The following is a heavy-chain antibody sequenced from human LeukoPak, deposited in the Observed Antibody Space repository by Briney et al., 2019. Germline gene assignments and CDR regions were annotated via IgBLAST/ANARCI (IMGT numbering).Heavy chain of an antibody. Sequence: ASVKVSCKASGYTFTTYYIHWVRQAPGQGLEWMGIINPSGGGTSYAQTFQGRVTMTRDTSTSTVYMELSSLRSEDTAVYYCARLFRSSSGYLMLDYWGQGTLVTVSS. CDR3: ARLFRSSSGYLMLDY. CDR2: INPSGGGT. D-gene: IGHD3-22*01. CDR1: GYTFTTYY. V-gene: IGHV1-46*01. J-gene: IGHJ4*02.